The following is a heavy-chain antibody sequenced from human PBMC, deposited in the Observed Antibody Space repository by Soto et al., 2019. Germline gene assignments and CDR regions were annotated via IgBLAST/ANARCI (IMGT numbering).Heavy chain of an antibody. J-gene: IGHJ5*02. D-gene: IGHD2-15*01. Sequence: GGSLRLSCAASGFTVSSNYMSWVRQAPGKGLEWVSVIYSGGSTYYADSVKGRFTISRDNSKNTLYLQMNSLRAEDTAVYYCARARCSGGSCYYPVDWFDPWGQGTLVTVS. CDR3: ARARCSGGSCYYPVDWFDP. V-gene: IGHV3-53*01. CDR1: GFTVSSNY. CDR2: IYSGGST.